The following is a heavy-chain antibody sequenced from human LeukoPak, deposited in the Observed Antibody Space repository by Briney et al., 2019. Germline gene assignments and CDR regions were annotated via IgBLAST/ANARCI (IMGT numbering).Heavy chain of an antibody. D-gene: IGHD2-21*02. CDR1: GGTFSSYA. J-gene: IGHJ4*02. Sequence: ASVKVSCKASGGTFSSYAISWVRQAPGQGLEWMGGIIPIFGTANYAQKFQGRVTITADESTSTAYMELSSLRSEDTAVYYCARAANCGGDCYLFFGSPFASGAQEPRATVPP. CDR3: ARAANCGGDCYLFFGSPFAS. CDR2: IIPIFGTA. V-gene: IGHV1-69*01.